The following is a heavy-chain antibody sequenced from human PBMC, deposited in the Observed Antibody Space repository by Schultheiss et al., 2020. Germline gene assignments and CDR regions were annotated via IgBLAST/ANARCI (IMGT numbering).Heavy chain of an antibody. CDR2: ISYDGSNK. J-gene: IGHJ4*02. CDR1: GFTFSSYG. Sequence: GGSLRLSCAASGFTFSSYGMHWVRQAPGKGLEWVAVISYDGSNKYYADSVKGRFTISRDNSKNTLFLQMSSLRTEDTAVYYCARDPDYGLGGYWGQGTLVTVSS. CDR3: ARDPDYGLGGY. D-gene: IGHD4-17*01. V-gene: IGHV3-30*03.